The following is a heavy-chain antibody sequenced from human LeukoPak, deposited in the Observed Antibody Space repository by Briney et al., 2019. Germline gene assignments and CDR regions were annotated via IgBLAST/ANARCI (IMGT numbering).Heavy chain of an antibody. D-gene: IGHD5-18*01. CDR2: IKSKTDGGTT. V-gene: IGHV3-15*01. CDR1: GFTFSNAW. CDR3: TTGPDTAMDTFDY. J-gene: IGHJ4*02. Sequence: PGGSLRLSCAASGFTFSNAWMSWLRQAPGKGLEGVGRIKSKTDGGTTDYAAPVKGRFTISRDDSKNTLYLQMNSLKTDDTAVYYCTTGPDTAMDTFDYWGQGTLVTVSS.